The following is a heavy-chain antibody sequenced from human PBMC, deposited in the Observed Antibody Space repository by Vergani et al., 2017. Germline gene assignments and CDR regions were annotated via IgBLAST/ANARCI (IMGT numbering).Heavy chain of an antibody. CDR1: GFTFSSYA. CDR3: AKARDPNCKGGNCYSYYYGLDL. J-gene: IGHJ6*02. Sequence: EVQLLESGGNLIQPGGSLRLSCGASGFTFSSYAMTWVRLVPGKGLQWVSAISGSGGNTFYTDSVKGRFTISRDNSKDTVYLQMNSLRVEDTAIYYCAKARDPNCKGGNCYSYYYGLDLWGQGTTVTVSS. CDR2: ISGSGGNT. V-gene: IGHV3-23*01. D-gene: IGHD2-21*01.